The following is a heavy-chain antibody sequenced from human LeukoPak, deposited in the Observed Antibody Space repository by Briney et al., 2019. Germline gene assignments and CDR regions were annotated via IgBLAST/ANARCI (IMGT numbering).Heavy chain of an antibody. CDR3: AKGHVDIVATIGYYYYYYMDV. V-gene: IGHV3-11*01. Sequence: GGSLRLSCAASGFTLSDHFMSWVRQAPGKGPEWISCITSSGSTIYYADSVKGRFTISRDNAKNSLYLQMNSLRTEDTALYYCAKGHVDIVATIGYYYYYYMDVWGKGTTVTVSS. CDR2: ITSSGSTI. CDR1: GFTLSDHF. D-gene: IGHD5-12*01. J-gene: IGHJ6*03.